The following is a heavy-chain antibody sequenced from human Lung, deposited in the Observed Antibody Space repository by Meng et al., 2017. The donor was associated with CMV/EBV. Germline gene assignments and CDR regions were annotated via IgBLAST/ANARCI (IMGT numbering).Heavy chain of an antibody. D-gene: IGHD5-24*01. J-gene: IGHJ4*02. CDR3: STIEKEVDY. V-gene: IGHV3-66*01. Sequence: EVQLVESGGDLVQPGGSLRLSCVASGFTVSSNYMHWVRQAPGKGLEWVSVIYHGDKTSYADSVQGRFTVSRDDSKNTVYLQLTNLRVDDTAVYRCSTIEKEVDYWGQGALVTSPQ. CDR2: IYHGDKT. CDR1: GFTVSSNY.